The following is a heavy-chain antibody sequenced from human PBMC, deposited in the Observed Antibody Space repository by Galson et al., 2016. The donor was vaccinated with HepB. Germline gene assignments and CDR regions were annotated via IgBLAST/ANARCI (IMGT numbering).Heavy chain of an antibody. J-gene: IGHJ4*02. Sequence: LSLTCTVSGGSIRRYYWSWIRQPPGKGLEWIGYIYYSGSTNYNPSLKSRVTISIDTSKNQFSLKLSSVTAADTAVYSCARGGWLRMNYYFDYWGQGTLVTVSS. CDR1: GGSIRRYY. CDR2: IYYSGST. V-gene: IGHV4-59*01. CDR3: ARGGWLRMNYYFDY. D-gene: IGHD5-12*01.